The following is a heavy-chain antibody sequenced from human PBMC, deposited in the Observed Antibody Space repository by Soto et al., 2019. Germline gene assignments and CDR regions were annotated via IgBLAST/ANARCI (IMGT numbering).Heavy chain of an antibody. CDR1: GFTFSSYG. J-gene: IGHJ5*02. D-gene: IGHD2-15*01. V-gene: IGHV3-33*01. CDR3: ARDGMVVAATQNWFDP. CDR2: IWYDGSNK. Sequence: QVQLVESGGGVVQPGRSLRLSCAASGFTFSSYGMHWVRQAPGKGLEWVTVIWYDGSNKYYADSVKGRFTISRDNSKNTLYLQMNSLRAEDTAVYYCARDGMVVAATQNWFDPWGQGTLVTVSS.